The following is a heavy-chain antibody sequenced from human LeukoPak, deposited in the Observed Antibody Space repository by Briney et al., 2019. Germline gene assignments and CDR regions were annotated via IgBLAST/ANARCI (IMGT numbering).Heavy chain of an antibody. J-gene: IGHJ3*02. CDR2: INPNSGVT. Sequence: ASVKVSCKASGYTFTGYYMHWVRQALGQGLQWMGWINPNSGVTNYAQRFQGRVTMTCDTSISTAYMELSSLRSDDSAVYYCARGRSGSYSALDIWGQGTMVTVSS. CDR3: ARGRSGSYSALDI. D-gene: IGHD1-26*01. V-gene: IGHV1-2*02. CDR1: GYTFTGYY.